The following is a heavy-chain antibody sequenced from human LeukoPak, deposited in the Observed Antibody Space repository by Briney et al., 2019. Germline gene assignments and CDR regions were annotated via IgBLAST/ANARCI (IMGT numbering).Heavy chain of an antibody. CDR1: GGSFSGYY. J-gene: IGHJ1*01. CDR3: ARGSIAAAGPPFQH. Sequence: PSETLSLTCAVYGGSFSGYYWSWIRQPPGKGLEWIGEINHSGSTNYNPSLKSRVTISVDTSKNQFSLKLSSVTAADTAVYYCARGSIAAAGPPFQHWGQGTLVTVSS. CDR2: INHSGST. D-gene: IGHD6-13*01. V-gene: IGHV4-34*01.